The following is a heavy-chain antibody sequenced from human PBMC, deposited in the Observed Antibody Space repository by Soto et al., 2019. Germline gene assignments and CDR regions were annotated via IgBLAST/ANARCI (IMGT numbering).Heavy chain of an antibody. CDR1: GFTFGSLP. V-gene: IGHV3-23*01. CDR2: LSSSGGST. J-gene: IGHJ4*02. Sequence: EVQLLESGGGLEQPGGSLRLSCAASGFTFGSLPMSWVRQAPGKGLEWVSALSSSGGSTYYADSVMGRFTISRDNSKNTLYLQMNSLRAEDTAVYYCAKGSAGMDYWGQGTLVTVSS. CDR3: AKGSAGMDY.